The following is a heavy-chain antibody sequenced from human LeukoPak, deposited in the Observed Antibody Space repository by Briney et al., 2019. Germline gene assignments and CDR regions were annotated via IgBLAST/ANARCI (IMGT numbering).Heavy chain of an antibody. D-gene: IGHD1-1*01. J-gene: IGHJ6*03. CDR3: AREGVERYYYYYYMDV. Sequence: GGSLRLSCAASGFTFSSYEMNWVRQAPGKGLEWVSYISSSGSTIYYADSVKGRFTISRDNAKNSLYLQMNSLRAEDTAVYYCAREGVERYYYYYYMDVWGKGTTVTVSS. CDR1: GFTFSSYE. V-gene: IGHV3-48*03. CDR2: ISSSGSTI.